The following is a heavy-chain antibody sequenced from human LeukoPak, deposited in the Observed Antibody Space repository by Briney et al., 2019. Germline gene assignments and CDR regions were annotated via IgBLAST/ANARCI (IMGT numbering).Heavy chain of an antibody. CDR3: ASVAFGGVIAADY. D-gene: IGHD3-16*02. V-gene: IGHV3-33*01. Sequence: PGGSLRLSCAASGFTFSSYGMHWVRQAPGKGLEWVAVIWYDGSNKYYADSVKGRFTISRDNSKNTLYLQMISLRAEDTAVYYCASVAFGGVIAADYWGQGTLVTVSS. J-gene: IGHJ4*02. CDR1: GFTFSSYG. CDR2: IWYDGSNK.